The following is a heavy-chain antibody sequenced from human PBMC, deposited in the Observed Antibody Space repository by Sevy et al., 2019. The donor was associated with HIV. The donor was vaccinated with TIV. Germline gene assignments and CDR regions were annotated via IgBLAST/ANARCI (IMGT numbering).Heavy chain of an antibody. J-gene: IGHJ4*02. CDR2: ISSSSSTI. V-gene: IGHV3-48*01. D-gene: IGHD3-22*01. CDR1: GFTFSSYS. Sequence: GGCLRLSCAASGFTFSSYSMNWVRQAPGKGLEWISYISSSSSTIYYADSVKGRFTISRDNAKNSLYLQMNSLRAEDTAMYYSAREYYDSSGYYSLAVGYWGQGTLVTVSS. CDR3: AREYYDSSGYYSLAVGY.